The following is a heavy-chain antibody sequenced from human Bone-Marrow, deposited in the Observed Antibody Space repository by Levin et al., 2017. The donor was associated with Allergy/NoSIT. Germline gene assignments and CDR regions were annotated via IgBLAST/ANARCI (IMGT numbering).Heavy chain of an antibody. CDR1: GFSLSTSEVS. J-gene: IGHJ4*02. CDR2: IYWDDDK. CDR3: AHRRGRLGRSSASICYYCDY. V-gene: IGHV2-5*02. D-gene: IGHD2-2*01. Sequence: SGPTLVKPTQTLTLTCAFSGFSLSTSEVSVGWIRQPPGKALEWLALIYWDDDKRYSPSLKTRLVITSDTSKNQMVLTLSNVDPVDTATYFCAHRRGRLGRSSASICYYCDYWGQGTPVTVSS.